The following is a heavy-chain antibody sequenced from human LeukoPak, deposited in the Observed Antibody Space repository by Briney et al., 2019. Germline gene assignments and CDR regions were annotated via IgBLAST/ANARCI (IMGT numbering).Heavy chain of an antibody. V-gene: IGHV4-39*07. J-gene: IGHJ4*02. CDR2: IYYRGNA. D-gene: IGHD3-22*01. CDR3: AREEDRRGD. Sequence: SETLSLTCTVSGGSISSSNYYWAWSRQPPGQGLEWIGSIYYRGNAYYNPSLKSRVTISVDTSKNQSSLSLSSVTAADTAVYYCAREEDRRGDWGQGTLVTVTS. CDR1: GGSISSSNYY.